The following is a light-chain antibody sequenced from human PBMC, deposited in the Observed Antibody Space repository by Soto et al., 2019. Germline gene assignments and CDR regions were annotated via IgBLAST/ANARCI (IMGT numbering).Light chain of an antibody. Sequence: EIVMTQSPATLSVSPGERATLSCRASQSVSSNLVWYQQKPGQAPRLLIYDASTRVTGTPARFSGSGSGTEFTRTISSLQSEDFAVYYCQQYNNWPPFTFGPGTKVDIK. CDR2: DAS. CDR1: QSVSSN. CDR3: QQYNNWPPFT. J-gene: IGKJ3*01. V-gene: IGKV3-15*01.